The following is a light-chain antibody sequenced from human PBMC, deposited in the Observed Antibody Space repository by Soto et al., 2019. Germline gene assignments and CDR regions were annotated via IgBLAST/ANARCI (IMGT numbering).Light chain of an antibody. CDR1: QSVSSSY. V-gene: IGKV3-20*01. CDR2: GAS. J-gene: IGKJ1*01. Sequence: EIVLTQSPGTLSLSPGEKDTISCRDSQSVSSSYLAWYQQKPGQAPRLLIYGASSRATGIPDRFSGSGSGTDFTLTFSRLEPEDFAVYYCQQYGSSPRTFGQGTKVDIK. CDR3: QQYGSSPRT.